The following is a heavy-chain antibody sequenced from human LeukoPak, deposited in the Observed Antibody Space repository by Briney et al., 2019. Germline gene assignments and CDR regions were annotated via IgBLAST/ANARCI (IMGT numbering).Heavy chain of an antibody. CDR2: IYHSGST. Sequence: SETLSLTCAVSGGSISSGGYSWSWIRQPPGKGLEWIGYIYHSGSTNYNPSLKSRVTISVDKSKNQFSLKLSSVTAADTAVYYCARVGYYYDSSGYHYYFDYWGQGTLVTVSS. D-gene: IGHD3-22*01. CDR3: ARVGYYYDSSGYHYYFDY. V-gene: IGHV4-30-2*01. CDR1: GGSISSGGYS. J-gene: IGHJ4*02.